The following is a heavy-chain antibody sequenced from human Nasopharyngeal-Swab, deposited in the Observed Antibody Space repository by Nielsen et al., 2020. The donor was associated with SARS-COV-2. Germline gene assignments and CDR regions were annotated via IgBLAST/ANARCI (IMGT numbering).Heavy chain of an antibody. J-gene: IGHJ4*02. V-gene: IGHV4-30-4*01. Sequence: SETLSLTCTVSGGSISSGDYYWSWIRQPPGKGLEWIGYIYYSGSTYYNPSLKSRVTISVDTSKNQFSLKLSSVTAADTAVYYCARVRSGGSCYVFDYWGQGTLVTFSS. CDR3: ARVRSGGSCYVFDY. D-gene: IGHD2-15*01. CDR2: IYYSGST. CDR1: GGSISSGDYY.